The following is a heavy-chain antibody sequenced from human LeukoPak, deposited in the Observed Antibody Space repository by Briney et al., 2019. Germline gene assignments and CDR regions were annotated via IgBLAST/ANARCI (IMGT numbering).Heavy chain of an antibody. D-gene: IGHD2-2*01. J-gene: IGHJ4*02. CDR1: GFTFSSYW. CDR2: IKQDGSEK. CDR3: ASEREYCSSTSCHYYFDY. Sequence: RGSLRLSCAAPGFTFSSYWMSWVRQAPGKGLEWVANIKQDGSEKNYVDSVKGRFTIPRDNAKNSLYLQMNSLRAEDTAVYYCASEREYCSSTSCHYYFDYWGQGTLVTVSS. V-gene: IGHV3-7*01.